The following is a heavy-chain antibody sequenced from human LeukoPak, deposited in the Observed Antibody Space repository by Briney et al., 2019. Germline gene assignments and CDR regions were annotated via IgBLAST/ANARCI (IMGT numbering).Heavy chain of an antibody. J-gene: IGHJ3*02. CDR1: GFTFNTYG. CDR3: ARELTTFYYDISGYYGHAFDI. D-gene: IGHD3-22*01. V-gene: IGHV3-30*03. Sequence: PGGSLRLSCAASGFTFNTYGMHWVRQAPGKGLEWVALISSDGSKKYYADSVRGRFTISRDNSKNTLYLQMNSLTAEDTAVYYCARELTTFYYDISGYYGHAFDIWGQGTMVTVSS. CDR2: ISSDGSKK.